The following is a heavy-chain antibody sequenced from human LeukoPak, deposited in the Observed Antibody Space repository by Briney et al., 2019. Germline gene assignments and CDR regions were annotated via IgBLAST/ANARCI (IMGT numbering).Heavy chain of an antibody. D-gene: IGHD3-3*01. CDR1: VFDFSSNR. CDR3: AKDHYWSIDY. Sequence: GGSLRLSCAASVFDFSSNRMHWVRHAPGQGLVWVSRIKGDGISTNYADSVKGRFTISRDIAKNTLYLQMNSLRAEDTGVYYCAKDHYWSIDYWGRGTLVTVSS. CDR2: IKGDGIST. V-gene: IGHV3-74*01. J-gene: IGHJ4*02.